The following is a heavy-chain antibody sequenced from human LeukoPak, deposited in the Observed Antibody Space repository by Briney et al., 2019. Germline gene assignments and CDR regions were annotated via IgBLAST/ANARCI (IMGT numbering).Heavy chain of an antibody. CDR1: GYTFTSYD. CDR3: ARRGDWPYYYGMDV. D-gene: IGHD2-21*02. Sequence: ASVKVSCKASGYTFTSYDINWVRQATGQGLEWMGWMNPNSGNTGYAQKFQGRVTMTRNTSISTAYMELSNLRSEDTAVYYCARRGDWPYYYGMDVWGQGTTVTVSS. CDR2: MNPNSGNT. J-gene: IGHJ6*02. V-gene: IGHV1-8*01.